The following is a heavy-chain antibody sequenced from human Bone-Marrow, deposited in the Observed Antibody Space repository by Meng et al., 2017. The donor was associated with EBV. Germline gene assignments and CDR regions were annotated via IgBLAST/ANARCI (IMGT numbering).Heavy chain of an antibody. V-gene: IGHV1-69*01. CDR3: VRIVGRGTSSLWYFDS. D-gene: IGHD1-26*01. J-gene: IGHJ4*02. Sequence: VQPVAGGKKPGSWVMVSCKPSGGTVRSDAISWVRQAPGQGLVWMGGLIPMTGVAHYAQKFQDRVSIIADESTSTHYLELSSLGSEDTAVYYCVRIVGRGTSSLWYFDSWGQGTLVTVFS. CDR1: GGTVRSDA. CDR2: LIPMTGVA.